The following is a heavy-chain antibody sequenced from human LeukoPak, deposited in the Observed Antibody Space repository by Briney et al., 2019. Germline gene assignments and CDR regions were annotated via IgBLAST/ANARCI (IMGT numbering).Heavy chain of an antibody. CDR1: GYTFTGYY. V-gene: IGHV1-2*02. CDR3: ARDQAFVYCSGGTCYDDY. CDR2: INPNSGDT. J-gene: IGHJ4*02. Sequence: ASVKVSCKASGYTFTGYYMHWVRQAPGQGLEWMGWINPNSGDTHYAQKFQGRVTMTRDTSINTAYMELSRLRSDDTAVYYCARDQAFVYCSGGTCYDDYWGQGSLVTVSS. D-gene: IGHD2-15*01.